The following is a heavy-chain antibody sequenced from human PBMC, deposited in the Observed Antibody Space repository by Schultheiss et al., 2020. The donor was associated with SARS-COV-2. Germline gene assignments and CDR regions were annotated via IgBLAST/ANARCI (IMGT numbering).Heavy chain of an antibody. J-gene: IGHJ6*02. CDR3: ARPDGDYALYGMDV. V-gene: IGHV4-59*08. CDR1: GSSISGYF. D-gene: IGHD4-17*01. Sequence: SETLSITCTVSGSSISGYFWTWIRQPPGKGLEQVGNIYYTGITKYNPSLKSRVTISIDTSKNQFSLKLSSVTAADTAVYYCARPDGDYALYGMDVWGQGTTVTVSS. CDR2: IYYTGIT.